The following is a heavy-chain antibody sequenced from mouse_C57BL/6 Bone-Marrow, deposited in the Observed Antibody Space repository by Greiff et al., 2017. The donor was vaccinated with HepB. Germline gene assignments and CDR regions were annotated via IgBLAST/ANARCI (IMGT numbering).Heavy chain of an antibody. J-gene: IGHJ2*01. V-gene: IGHV1-61*01. CDR3: ARLIYYDYLDY. Sequence: QVQLQQPGAELVRPGSSVKLSCKASGYTFTSYWMDWVKQRHGQGLEWIGNIYPSDSETHYNQKFKDKATLTVDKSSSTAYMQLSSLTSEDSAVYYCARLIYYDYLDYWGQGTTLTVSS. CDR2: IYPSDSET. D-gene: IGHD2-4*01. CDR1: GYTFTSYW.